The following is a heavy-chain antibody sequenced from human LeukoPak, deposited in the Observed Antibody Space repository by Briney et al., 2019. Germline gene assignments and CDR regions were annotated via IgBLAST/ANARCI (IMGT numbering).Heavy chain of an antibody. V-gene: IGHV3-15*01. CDR1: GFTFINAW. CDR2: IKSKIDGGTT. CDR3: TTGLIAYYDSSGYYSAY. Sequence: GGSLRLSCAASGFTFINAWMSWVRQAPGKGLEWVGRIKSKIDGGTTDYAAPVKGRFTMSRDDSKNTLYLQMSSLKTEDTAVYYCTTGLIAYYDSSGYYSAYWGQGTLVTVSS. J-gene: IGHJ4*02. D-gene: IGHD3-22*01.